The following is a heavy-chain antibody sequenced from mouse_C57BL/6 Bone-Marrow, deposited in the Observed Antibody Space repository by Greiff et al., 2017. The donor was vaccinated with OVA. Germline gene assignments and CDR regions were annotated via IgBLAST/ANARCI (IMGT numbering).Heavy chain of an antibody. J-gene: IGHJ3*01. D-gene: IGHD2-5*01. CDR2: IYPGSGNT. CDR1: GYSFTSYY. V-gene: IGHV1-66*01. CDR3: AREGYYSNPFAY. Sequence: QVQLKESGPELVKPGASVKISCKASGYSFTSYYIHWAKQRPGQGLEWIGWIYPGSGNTKYNEKFKGKATLTADTSSSTAYMQLSSLTSEDSAVYYCAREGYYSNPFAYWGQGTLVTVSA.